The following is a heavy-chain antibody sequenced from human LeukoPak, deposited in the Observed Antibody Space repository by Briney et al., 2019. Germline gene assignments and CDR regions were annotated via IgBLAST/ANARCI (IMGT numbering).Heavy chain of an antibody. V-gene: IGHV3-7*01. CDR3: ARVGYCGGDCMGAFYI. J-gene: IGHJ3*02. CDR1: GFTFSSYW. CDR2: IKQDGSEK. D-gene: IGHD2-21*01. Sequence: SGGSLRLSCAASGFTFSSYWMSWVRQAPGKGLEWVANIKQDGSEKYYVDSVKGRFTISRDNAKNSLYLQMNSLRAEDTAVYYCARVGYCGGDCMGAFYIWGQGTMVTVSS.